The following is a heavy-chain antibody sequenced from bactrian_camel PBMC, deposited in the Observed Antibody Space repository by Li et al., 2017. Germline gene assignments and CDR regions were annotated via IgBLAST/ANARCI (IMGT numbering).Heavy chain of an antibody. V-gene: IGHV3S53*01. CDR1: ADALMY. CDR3: VAESFDGSCELDTTLHL. D-gene: IGHD7*01. Sequence: VQLVESGGGSVQAGGSLRLSCSASADALMYMAWFRQAPGQKREAVAAISTGGSSTMYLDSVKGRFTISQDEAKSTIYLQMNNLKAEDTAMYYCVAESFDGSCELDTTLHLWGQGTQVTVS. J-gene: IGHJ4*01. CDR2: ISTGGSST.